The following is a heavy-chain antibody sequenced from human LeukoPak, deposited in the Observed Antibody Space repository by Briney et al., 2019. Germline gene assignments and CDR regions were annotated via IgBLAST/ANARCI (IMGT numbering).Heavy chain of an antibody. D-gene: IGHD6-13*01. CDR1: GYTFTSYG. CDR2: ISAYNGKT. V-gene: IGHV1-18*01. CDR3: ARPKRKSSSSWPHHYDYYGMDV. Sequence: ASVKGSCKASGYTFTSYGISWVRQAPGQGLGWMGWISAYNGKTNYAQKLQGRVTMTTDTSTSTAYMELRSLRSDDTAVYYCARPKRKSSSSWPHHYDYYGMDVWGQGTLVTVSS. J-gene: IGHJ6*02.